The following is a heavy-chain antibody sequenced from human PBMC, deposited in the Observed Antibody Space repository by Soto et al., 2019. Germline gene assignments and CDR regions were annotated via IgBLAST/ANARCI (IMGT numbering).Heavy chain of an antibody. J-gene: IGHJ3*01. CDR3: SIGSWSAETFDV. Sequence: QVHLEQSGAEVKKPGSSVKVSCKAAGGTFSTYTLIWVRQAPGQGLEWMGRIIPMLTVTNSAQKFQGRVTLTADKSTSTAFMELTSRPSDDTAVYYCSIGSWSAETFDVWGQWTMVTVSS. CDR2: IIPMLTVT. V-gene: IGHV1-69*02. D-gene: IGHD2-2*01. CDR1: GGTFSTYT.